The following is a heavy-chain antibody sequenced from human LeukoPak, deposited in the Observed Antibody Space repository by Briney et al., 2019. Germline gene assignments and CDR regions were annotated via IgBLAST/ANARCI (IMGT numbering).Heavy chain of an antibody. J-gene: IGHJ4*02. CDR1: GFTFSNYA. V-gene: IGHV3-23*01. D-gene: IGHD4-23*01. Sequence: GGSLRLSCAASGFTFSNYAMSWVRQAPGKGLEWVSAIRGSGGSTYYADSVKGRFTISRDNSQNALYLQMNSLRAEDTAVYYCAQRVNSYYFDYWGQGTLVTVSS. CDR2: IRGSGGST. CDR3: AQRVNSYYFDY.